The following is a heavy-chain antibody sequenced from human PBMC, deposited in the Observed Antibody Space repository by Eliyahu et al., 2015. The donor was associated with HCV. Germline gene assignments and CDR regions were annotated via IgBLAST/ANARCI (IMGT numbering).Heavy chain of an antibody. Sequence: DVQLVESGGGLVQPGGSLRVSCGAFGFTFSSYCWMRWRQAARGGGEGVAKINQDGSERSYVDSVKGRFTISRDNAKNSLYLQMNSLRVEDTALYYCARNAFDMWGQGTMVTVSS. J-gene: IGHJ3*02. CDR1: GFTFSSYC. CDR2: INQDGSER. V-gene: IGHV3-7*03. CDR3: ARNAFDM.